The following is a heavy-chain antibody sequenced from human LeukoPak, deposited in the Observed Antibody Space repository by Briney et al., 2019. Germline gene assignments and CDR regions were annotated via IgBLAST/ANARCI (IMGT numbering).Heavy chain of an antibody. V-gene: IGHV3-23*01. CDR1: GFTFSSYA. D-gene: IGHD2-8*02. CDR3: AKQTDTGGSRGGLDV. Sequence: PGGSLRLSCAASGFTFSSYAMSWVHQAPGKGLEWVSAINSGGISTYYADSVKGRFTISRDNSKNTLYLQMTSLRAEDTAVYYCAKQTDTGGSRGGLDVWGQGTMVIVSS. CDR2: INSGGIST. J-gene: IGHJ3*01.